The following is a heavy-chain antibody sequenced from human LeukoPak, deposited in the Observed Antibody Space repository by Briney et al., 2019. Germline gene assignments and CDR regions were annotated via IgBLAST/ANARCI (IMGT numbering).Heavy chain of an antibody. Sequence: SETLSLTCAVYGGSFSGYYWSWIRQPPGKGLEWIGEINHSGSTNYNPSLKSRVTTSVDTSKNQFSLKLSSVTAADTAVYYCASSLPRKVVPAAMRYYYYGMDVWGKGTTVTVSS. D-gene: IGHD2-2*01. CDR2: INHSGST. CDR1: GGSFSGYY. J-gene: IGHJ6*04. CDR3: ASSLPRKVVPAAMRYYYYGMDV. V-gene: IGHV4-34*01.